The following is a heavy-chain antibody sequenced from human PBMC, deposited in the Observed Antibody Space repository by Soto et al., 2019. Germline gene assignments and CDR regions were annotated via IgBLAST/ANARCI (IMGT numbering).Heavy chain of an antibody. CDR1: GGTFSSYA. V-gene: IGHV1-69*01. D-gene: IGHD4-17*01. J-gene: IGHJ6*02. CDR2: IIPIFGTA. CDR3: ASDKVGLSGTVTRTTSNYYYYYGMDV. Sequence: QVQLVQSGAEVKKPGSSVKVSCKASGGTFSSYAISWVRQAPGQGLEWMGGIIPIFGTANYAQKFQGRVTITADESTSTAYMELSSLRSEDTAVYYCASDKVGLSGTVTRTTSNYYYYYGMDVWGQGTTVTVSS.